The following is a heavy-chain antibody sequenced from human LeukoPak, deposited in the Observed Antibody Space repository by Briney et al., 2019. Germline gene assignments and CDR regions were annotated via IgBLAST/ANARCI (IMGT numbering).Heavy chain of an antibody. Sequence: PGGSLRLSCAASGFTFSSYEMNWVRQAPGKGLEWVSYISSSGSTIYYADSVKGRFTISRDNAKNSLYLQMNSLRAEDTAVYYCVRFLATLTTPYFDYWGQGTLVTVSS. CDR1: GFTFSSYE. V-gene: IGHV3-48*03. D-gene: IGHD4-17*01. CDR2: ISSSGSTI. CDR3: VRFLATLTTPYFDY. J-gene: IGHJ4*02.